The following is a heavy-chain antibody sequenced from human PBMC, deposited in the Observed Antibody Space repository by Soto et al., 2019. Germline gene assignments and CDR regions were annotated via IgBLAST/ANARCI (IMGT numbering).Heavy chain of an antibody. CDR1: GGSISGYY. J-gene: IGHJ6*02. D-gene: IGHD3-10*01. V-gene: IGHV4-59*01. CDR3: ARDRDSGSYYRGGMDV. Sequence: SEALSLTCAVSGGSISGYYWSWIRQHPGKGLEWIGYIYYSGSTNYNPSLKSRVTISVDTSKNQFSLKLSSVTAADTAVYYCARDRDSGSYYRGGMDVWGQGTTVTVSS. CDR2: IYYSGST.